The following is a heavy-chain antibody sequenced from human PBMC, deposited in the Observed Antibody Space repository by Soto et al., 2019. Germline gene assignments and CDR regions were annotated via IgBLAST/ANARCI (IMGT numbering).Heavy chain of an antibody. CDR1: GGSFSGYY. Sequence: SETLFLTCAVYGGSFSGYYWSWIRQPPGKGLEWIGEINHSGSTNYNPSLKSRVTISVDTSKNQFSLKLSSVTAADTAVYYCARVRRYYGSGAAFSRADVFDIWGQGTMVTFSS. D-gene: IGHD3-10*01. CDR3: ARVRRYYGSGAAFSRADVFDI. V-gene: IGHV4-34*01. CDR2: INHSGST. J-gene: IGHJ3*02.